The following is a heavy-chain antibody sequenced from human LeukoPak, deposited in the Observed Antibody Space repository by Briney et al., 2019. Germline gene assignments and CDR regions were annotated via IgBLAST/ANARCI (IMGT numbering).Heavy chain of an antibody. Sequence: GGSLRLSCAASGFTFTSYGMNWVRQAPGQGLEWVSSISSGSSYIYYADSVKGRFTISRDNAKNSLYLQMNSLRAEDTAVYYCARAVSGYYYYWGQGTLVTVSS. CDR3: ARAVSGYYYY. D-gene: IGHD3-9*01. CDR1: GFTFTSYG. J-gene: IGHJ4*02. V-gene: IGHV3-21*01. CDR2: ISSGSSYI.